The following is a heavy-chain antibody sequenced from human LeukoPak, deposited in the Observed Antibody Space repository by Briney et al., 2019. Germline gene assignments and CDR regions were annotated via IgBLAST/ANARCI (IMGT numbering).Heavy chain of an antibody. CDR1: GFPFSSNY. CDR3: ARGYYDSSGYGPY. D-gene: IGHD3-22*01. Sequence: PGGSLSLSCAAPGFPFSSNYMGWVRQAPGKGLEWVSVIYSGGSTYYADSVQGRFTISRDNSKNTLYLRMNSLRAEDTAVYYCARGYYDSSGYGPYWGQGTLVTVSS. V-gene: IGHV3-53*01. J-gene: IGHJ4*02. CDR2: IYSGGST.